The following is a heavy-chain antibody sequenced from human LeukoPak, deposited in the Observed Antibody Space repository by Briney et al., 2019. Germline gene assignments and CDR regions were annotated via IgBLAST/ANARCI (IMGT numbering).Heavy chain of an antibody. V-gene: IGHV3-30*02. Sequence: GGSLRLSCAASGFTFSNYGMHWVRQAPGKGLEWVAFIRYDGTNIHYSDSVKGRFTISRDNSKNTLYLQMNSLRTEDTAVYYCARGYQGYCSGGSCWFWGQGTLVTVSS. J-gene: IGHJ4*02. D-gene: IGHD2-15*01. CDR1: GFTFSNYG. CDR2: IRYDGTNI. CDR3: ARGYQGYCSGGSCWF.